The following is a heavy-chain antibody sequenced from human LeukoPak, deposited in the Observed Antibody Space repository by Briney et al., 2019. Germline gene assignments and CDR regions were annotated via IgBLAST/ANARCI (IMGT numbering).Heavy chain of an antibody. J-gene: IGHJ4*02. V-gene: IGHV3-23*01. Sequence: GGSPRLSCAASGFTFSSYAMSWVRQAPGKGLEWVSAISGSGGSTYYADSVKGRFTISRDNSKNTLYLQMNSLRAEDTAVYYCAKDSVRYPLYFDYWGQGTLVSVSS. CDR2: ISGSGGST. CDR1: GFTFSSYA. CDR3: AKDSVRYPLYFDY. D-gene: IGHD1-14*01.